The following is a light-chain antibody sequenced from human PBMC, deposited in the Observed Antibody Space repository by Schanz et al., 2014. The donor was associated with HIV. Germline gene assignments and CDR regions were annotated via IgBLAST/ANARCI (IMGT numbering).Light chain of an antibody. CDR1: SSDIGGYKY. CDR2: EVS. CDR3: SSFAGSNIPWV. J-gene: IGLJ3*02. Sequence: QSALTQPASVSGSPGQSITISCTGTSSDIGGYKYVSWYQHHPGKAPKLMIYEVSKRPSGVPDRFSGSKSGNTASLTVSGLQPEDEADYYCSSFAGSNIPWVFGGGTKLTVL. V-gene: IGLV2-8*01.